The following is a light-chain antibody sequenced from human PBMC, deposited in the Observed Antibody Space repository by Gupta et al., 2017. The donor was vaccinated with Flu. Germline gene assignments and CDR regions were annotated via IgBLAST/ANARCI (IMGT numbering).Light chain of an antibody. J-gene: IGLJ2*01. Sequence: SAPPQPASVSGSPGPSITISCTGTSSGIGGYNYVSWYQQLPGEVPKLVISEVNNRPSGVANRFSGSNSGNTAALTISGLQSEDEGNYYCSSFSNINTDVIFGGGIRLTVL. CDR2: EVN. CDR1: SSGIGGYNY. CDR3: SSFSNINTDVI. V-gene: IGLV2-14*01.